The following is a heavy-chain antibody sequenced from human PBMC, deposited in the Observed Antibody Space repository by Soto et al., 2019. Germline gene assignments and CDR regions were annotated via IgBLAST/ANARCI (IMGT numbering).Heavy chain of an antibody. Sequence: QVRLQDSGPGLVKPSQTLSLTCTVSDGSISSRDYYWSWIRQPPGKGLEWIGYIYYSGSPYYSPSLKSRATISLETSKNQFSLNLTSVTAADTAVYYCARDWSRAYYPTWFDPWGRGTLVTVSS. CDR1: DGSISSRDYY. D-gene: IGHD3-22*01. CDR2: IYYSGSP. CDR3: ARDWSRAYYPTWFDP. J-gene: IGHJ5*02. V-gene: IGHV4-30-4*01.